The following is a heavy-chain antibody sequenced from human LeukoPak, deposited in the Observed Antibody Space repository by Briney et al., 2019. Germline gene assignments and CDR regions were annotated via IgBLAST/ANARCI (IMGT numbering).Heavy chain of an antibody. J-gene: IGHJ6*02. CDR1: GFTFSGYE. CDR2: ISSGGSTI. Sequence: GGSLRLSCAASGFTFSGYEMDWVRQAAGKGLEWVSYISSGGSTIYYADSVKGRFTISRDNAKNSLYLQMNSLRAEDTAVYHCAREVKYYGMEVWGQGTTVTVSS. CDR3: AREVKYYGMEV. V-gene: IGHV3-48*03. D-gene: IGHD4-23*01.